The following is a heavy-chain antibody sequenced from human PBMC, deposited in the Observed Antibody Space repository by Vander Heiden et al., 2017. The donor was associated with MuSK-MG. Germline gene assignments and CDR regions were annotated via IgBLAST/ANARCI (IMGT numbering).Heavy chain of an antibody. J-gene: IGHJ4*02. D-gene: IGHD5-12*01. CDR3: TRGWLQWDY. V-gene: IGHV3-49*03. CDR2: ISSKAYGGTT. CDR1: RFTFSDNA. Sequence: EVQLVESGGGLVQPGRSLRLSCTTSRFTFSDNAMGWFRRVPGKGLKWVGFISSKAYGGTTEYAASVKGRFTISRDDSKSIAYLQMNGLGTEDTAVYYCTRGWLQWDYWGQGTLVTVSS.